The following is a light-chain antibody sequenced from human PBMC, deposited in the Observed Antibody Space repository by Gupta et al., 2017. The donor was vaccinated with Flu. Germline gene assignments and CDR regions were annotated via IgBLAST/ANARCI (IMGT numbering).Light chain of an antibody. CDR3: QQYNNWPIT. Sequence: PATLSVSPGERVTLSCRASQSVSSNLAWYQQKPGQAPRVLIYGAFTRATGIPARVSGSGSGTEYTLTISSLQSEDFAVYYCQQYNNWPITFGQGTKVEIK. V-gene: IGKV3-15*01. CDR1: QSVSSN. J-gene: IGKJ1*01. CDR2: GAF.